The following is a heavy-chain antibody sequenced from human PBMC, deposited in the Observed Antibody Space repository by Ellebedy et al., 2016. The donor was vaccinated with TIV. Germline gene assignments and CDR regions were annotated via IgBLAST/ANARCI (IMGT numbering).Heavy chain of an antibody. D-gene: IGHD5-18*01. CDR1: GYSFTSYW. CDR2: IYPGDSDT. J-gene: IGHJ4*02. CDR3: ARQSTAMDPFDY. Sequence: PGGSLRLSCKGSGYSFTSYWIGRVRQMPGKGLEWMGIIYPGDSDTRYSQSFQGQVTISADKSISTAYLQWTSLKASDTAMYYCARQSTAMDPFDYWGQGTLVTVSS. V-gene: IGHV5-51*01.